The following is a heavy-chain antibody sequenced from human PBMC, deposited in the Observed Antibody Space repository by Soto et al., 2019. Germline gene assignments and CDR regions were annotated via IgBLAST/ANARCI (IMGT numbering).Heavy chain of an antibody. CDR2: VRFRGDI. V-gene: IGHV3-21*01. CDR1: GFMFSSYT. CDR3: ARGCSSASCYYY. J-gene: IGHJ4*02. D-gene: IGHD2-2*01. Sequence: GGSLRLSCTASGFMFSSYTMNWVRQAPGKGLEWVSSVRFRGDIYYTDSLEGRFTISKDDAKNSLYLQMNSLRAEDTAVYYCARGCSSASCYYYWGQGTLVTVSS.